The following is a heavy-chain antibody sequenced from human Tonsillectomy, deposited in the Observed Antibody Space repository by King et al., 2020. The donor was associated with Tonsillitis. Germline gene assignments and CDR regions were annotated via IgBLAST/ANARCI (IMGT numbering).Heavy chain of an antibody. CDR3: ARELGSIPAAGSSPAGECDI. CDR2: INPSGGST. Sequence: VQLVESGAEVKKPGASVKVSCKASGYTFTRYYMHWVRQAPGHGLEWMGIINPSGGSTSYAQRFQGRVTMTRDTSTSTVYMELSSLRSEATAVYYCARELGSIPAAGSSPAGECDIWGQGTLVTVSS. J-gene: IGHJ3*02. CDR1: GYTFTRYY. D-gene: IGHD6-13*01. V-gene: IGHV1-46*01.